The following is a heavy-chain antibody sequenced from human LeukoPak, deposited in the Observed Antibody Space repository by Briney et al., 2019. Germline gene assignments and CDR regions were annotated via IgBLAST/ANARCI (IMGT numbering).Heavy chain of an antibody. D-gene: IGHD1-7*01. V-gene: IGHV1-18*01. CDR1: GYTFTSYG. Sequence: GVSVKVSCKASGYTFTSYGISWVRQAPGQGLEWMGWISAYNGITNYAQKLQGRVTMTADTSTSTAYMELSRLRSDDTAVYYCARVQELELGEVDYWGQGTLVTVSS. CDR3: ARVQELELGEVDY. CDR2: ISAYNGIT. J-gene: IGHJ4*02.